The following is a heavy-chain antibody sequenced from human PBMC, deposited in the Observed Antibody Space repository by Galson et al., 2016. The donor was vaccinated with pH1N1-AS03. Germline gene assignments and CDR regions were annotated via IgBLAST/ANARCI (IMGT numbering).Heavy chain of an antibody. J-gene: IGHJ4*02. D-gene: IGHD4-11*01. V-gene: IGHV3-33*06. CDR1: GFTFSNYG. CDR2: IWYDGSNK. Sequence: SLRLSCAASGFTFSNYGMHWVRQAPGKGLEWVAVIWYDGSNKYYGDSVKGRFTISRDNSKSTLFLQMNSLRGEDTAEYFCAKEWELTDDSTHGFDYWGQGTLVTVSS. CDR3: AKEWELTDDSTHGFDY.